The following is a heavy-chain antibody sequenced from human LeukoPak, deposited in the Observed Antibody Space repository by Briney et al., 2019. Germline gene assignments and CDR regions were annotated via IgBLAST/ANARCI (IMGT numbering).Heavy chain of an antibody. CDR3: ILP. Sequence: SETLSLTCTVSGGSISSYYWSWIRQPPGKGLEWIGYIYYSGSTNYNPSLKSRVTISVDTSKNQFSLRLTSDCARQTGSGLFILPGGQGTLVTVSS. CDR1: GGSISSYY. V-gene: IGHV4-59*01. D-gene: IGHD3/OR15-3a*01. J-gene: IGHJ4*02. CDR2: IYYSGST.